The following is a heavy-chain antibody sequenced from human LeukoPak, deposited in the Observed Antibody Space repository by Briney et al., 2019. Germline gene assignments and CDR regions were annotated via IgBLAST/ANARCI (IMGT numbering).Heavy chain of an antibody. CDR1: GYTLPGYY. V-gene: IGHV1-2*02. J-gene: IGHJ4*02. D-gene: IGHD6-6*01. CDR3: AREHSSSSGKVFDY. CDR2: INPNSGGT. Sequence: ASVKVSCKASGYTLPGYYMHWVRQAPGQGLEWMGWINPNSGGTNYAQKFQGRVTMTRDTSISTAYMELSRLRSDDTAVYYCAREHSSSSGKVFDYWGQGTLVPVSS.